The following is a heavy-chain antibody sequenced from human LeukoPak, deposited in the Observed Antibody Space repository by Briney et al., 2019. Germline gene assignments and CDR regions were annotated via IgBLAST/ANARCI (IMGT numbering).Heavy chain of an antibody. V-gene: IGHV1-2*02. CDR3: AREGAGRNDY. CDR2: INPNSGGT. Sequence: ASVTVSCKASGYTLTGYYMHWLRQAPGQGLEWMGWINPNSGGTNYAQKFQGRVTMTRDTSINTAYMELSRLESDDSAVYYCAREGAGRNDYWGQGTLVTVSS. CDR1: GYTLTGYY. D-gene: IGHD1-1*01. J-gene: IGHJ4*02.